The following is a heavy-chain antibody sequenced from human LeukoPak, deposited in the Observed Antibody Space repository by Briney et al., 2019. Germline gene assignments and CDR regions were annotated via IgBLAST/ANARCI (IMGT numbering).Heavy chain of an antibody. V-gene: IGHV3-23*01. CDR1: GFTFSSYG. J-gene: IGHJ4*02. CDR2: ISGSGGST. D-gene: IGHD1-26*01. Sequence: PGGSLRLSCAASGFTFSSYGMHWVRQAPGKGLEWVSAISGSGGSTYYADSVKGRFTISRDNSKNTLYLQMNSLRAEDTAVYYCAKVRVPYSGSYYPYFDYWGQGTLVTVSS. CDR3: AKVRVPYSGSYYPYFDY.